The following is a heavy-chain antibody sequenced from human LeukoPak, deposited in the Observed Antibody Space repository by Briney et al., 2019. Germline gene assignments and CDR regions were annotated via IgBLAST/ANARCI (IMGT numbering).Heavy chain of an antibody. Sequence: SETLSLTRTVSHGSLSSYHWSWIRQPPGKGQEWIGYIYYDGDTSYNASLKSRVTISIDTSKNQFSLKLDSGTAADTAMYYCVRDSRNYGIYWGQGTLVTVSS. D-gene: IGHD3-9*01. J-gene: IGHJ4*02. V-gene: IGHV4-59*01. CDR3: VRDSRNYGIY. CDR1: HGSLSSYH. CDR2: IYYDGDT.